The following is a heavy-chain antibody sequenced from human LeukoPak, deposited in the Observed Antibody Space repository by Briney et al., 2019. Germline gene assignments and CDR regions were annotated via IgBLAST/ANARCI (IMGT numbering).Heavy chain of an antibody. CDR1: GFTFSTYS. V-gene: IGHV3-21*04. Sequence: GGSLRLSCAASGFTFSTYSMNWVRQAPGKGLEWVSSISSGSSYIYYADSVKGRFTISRDNAKNSLYLQMNSLRAEDTAVYYCAKDLVVVPAAMRTTIYYYYYGMDVWGQGTTVTVSS. CDR2: ISSGSSYI. J-gene: IGHJ6*02. CDR3: AKDLVVVPAAMRTTIYYYYYGMDV. D-gene: IGHD2-2*01.